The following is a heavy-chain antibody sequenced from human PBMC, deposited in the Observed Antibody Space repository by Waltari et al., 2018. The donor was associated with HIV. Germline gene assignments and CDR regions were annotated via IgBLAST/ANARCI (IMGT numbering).Heavy chain of an antibody. V-gene: IGHV1-69*19. J-gene: IGHJ3*01. CDR1: GGSFGTFG. Sequence: QAQLVQSGAETKKPGSSVKVSCQASGGSFGTFGLTWVRQAPGQGLEWLGGTAPFFGVIYAQDFNGRVTITSNPSTRTVFLELGGLRPDDTAVYFCAKSDFTELVRGQKAFDVWGQGT. D-gene: IGHD1-26*01. CDR3: AKSDFTELVRGQKAFDV. CDR2: TAPFFGV.